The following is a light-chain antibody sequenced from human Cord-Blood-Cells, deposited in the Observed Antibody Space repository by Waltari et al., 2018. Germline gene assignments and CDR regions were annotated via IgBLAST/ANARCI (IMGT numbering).Light chain of an antibody. J-gene: IGLJ3*02. CDR1: SGSIASNY. V-gene: IGLV6-57*02. CDR3: QSYDSSNWV. Sequence: NFMLTQPHSVSESPGKTVTISCTGSSGSIASNYVPRYQQRPGSAPTTVIYEDNQRPSGVPDRFSDSIDSSSNSASLTISGLKTEDEADYYCQSYDSSNWVFGGGTKLTVL. CDR2: EDN.